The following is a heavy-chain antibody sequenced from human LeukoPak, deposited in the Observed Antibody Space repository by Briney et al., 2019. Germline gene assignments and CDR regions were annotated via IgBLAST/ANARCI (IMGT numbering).Heavy chain of an antibody. Sequence: GGSLRLSCAASGFTVSDNFMSWVRQAPGKGLEWVSTLYTNDATYYEDSVKGRFTISRDSSKNTLYFQMSSVRIEDTAVYYCARDLPGAARGFDYWGQGTLVTVSS. CDR1: GFTVSDNF. J-gene: IGHJ4*02. CDR2: LYTNDAT. D-gene: IGHD7-27*01. CDR3: ARDLPGAARGFDY. V-gene: IGHV3-53*01.